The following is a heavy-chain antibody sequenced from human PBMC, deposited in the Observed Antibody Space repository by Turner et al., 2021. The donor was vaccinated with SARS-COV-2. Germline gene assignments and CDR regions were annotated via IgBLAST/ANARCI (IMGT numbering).Heavy chain of an antibody. V-gene: IGHV3-30-3*01. CDR1: GFTFSSYS. CDR2: IAYDGSNK. D-gene: IGHD1-26*01. J-gene: IGHJ4*02. CDR3: ARDVGAALDY. Sequence: QVQLVESGGGVVQPGRSVGLSCAASGFTFSSYSMHWVRQGPGKGLEWVELIAYDGSNKYYADAVKGRFTISRDNTKNKLYLQMNSLGAEDTAVYYCARDVGAALDYWGQGTLVTVSS.